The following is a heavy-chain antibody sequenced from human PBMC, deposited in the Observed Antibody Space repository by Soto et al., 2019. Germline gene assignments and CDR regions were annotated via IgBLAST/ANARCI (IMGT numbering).Heavy chain of an antibody. J-gene: IGHJ4*02. CDR3: ARRYCSSSSSCYFDY. D-gene: IGHD2-15*01. CDR1: GFTFSSYS. CDR2: ISSGSSTI. V-gene: IGHV3-48*01. Sequence: GGSLRLSCGAPGFTFSSYSMNWVRQAPGKGLEWVSYISSGSSTIYYADSVKGRFTISRDNARNSLYLQMNSLRAEDTAVYYCARRYCSSSSSCYFDYWGQGTLVTVSS.